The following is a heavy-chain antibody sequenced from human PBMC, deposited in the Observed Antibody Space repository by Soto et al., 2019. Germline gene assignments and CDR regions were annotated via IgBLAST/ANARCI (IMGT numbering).Heavy chain of an antibody. Sequence: QVQLVQSGPEVKKPGASVKVSCKASGYTFTSYGITWVRQAPGQGLEWMGWINAYNGDTNYVQNLQGRVTMTTDTSTSRAYMELRSLRSDDTAEYYCARYMITFGGIIAYYFDYWGQGTLVTVSS. CDR3: ARYMITFGGIIAYYFDY. D-gene: IGHD3-16*02. V-gene: IGHV1-18*01. CDR2: INAYNGDT. CDR1: GYTFTSYG. J-gene: IGHJ4*02.